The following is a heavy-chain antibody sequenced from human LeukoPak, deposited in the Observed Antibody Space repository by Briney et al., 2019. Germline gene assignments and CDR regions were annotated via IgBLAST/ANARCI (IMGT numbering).Heavy chain of an antibody. D-gene: IGHD2-15*01. CDR2: IIPIFGTA. V-gene: IGHV1-69*05. Sequence: SVKVSCKASGGTFSNYAISWVRQPPGQGLEWMGGIIPIFGTANYAQKFQGRVTITTDKSTSTAYMEPSSLRSEDTAVYYCAGRMLPNYYFDYGEQGTLVTVPS. J-gene: IGHJ4*02. CDR3: AGRMLPNYYFDY. CDR1: GGTFSNYA.